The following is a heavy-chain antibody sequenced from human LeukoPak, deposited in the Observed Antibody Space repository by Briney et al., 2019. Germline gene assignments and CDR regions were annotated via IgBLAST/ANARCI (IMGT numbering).Heavy chain of an antibody. CDR1: GYSFTSYW. D-gene: IGHD1-26*01. CDR3: ARRGSGRYDFDY. V-gene: IGHV5-51*01. Sequence: GESLKISCKGSGYSFTSYWVGWVRQMPGEGLEWMGIIYPDDSDTRYSPSFQGQVTISADKSINTAYLQWSSLKASDTATYYCARRGSGRYDFDYWGQGTLVTVSS. CDR2: IYPDDSDT. J-gene: IGHJ4*02.